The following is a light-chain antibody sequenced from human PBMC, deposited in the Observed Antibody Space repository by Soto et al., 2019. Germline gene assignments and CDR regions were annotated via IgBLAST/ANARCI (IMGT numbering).Light chain of an antibody. CDR2: DVS. J-gene: IGLJ2*01. Sequence: QSALTQPPSASGSPGQSVTISCTGTSSDVGGYNYVSWYQQHPGKAPKLMVYDVSKRPSGVPDRFSGSKSGNTASLTVSGLQADEEADYYCSSYAGSNKLLFCGGTKLTVL. CDR1: SSDVGGYNY. V-gene: IGLV2-8*01. CDR3: SSYAGSNKLL.